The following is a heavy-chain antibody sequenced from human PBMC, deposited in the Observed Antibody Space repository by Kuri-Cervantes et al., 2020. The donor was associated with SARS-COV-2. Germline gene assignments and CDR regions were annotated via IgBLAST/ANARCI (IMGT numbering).Heavy chain of an antibody. CDR2: ISESGGVT. Sequence: GESLKISCAASGFIFSSYGMNWVRQAPGKGLEWVSTISESGGVTYYADSVMGRFTILRDNSKNTLYLQTNSLRADDTAVYYCVRENSGRAPLMDVWGQGTTVTVSS. V-gene: IGHV3-23*01. CDR3: VRENSGRAPLMDV. J-gene: IGHJ6*02. CDR1: GFIFSSYG. D-gene: IGHD1-26*01.